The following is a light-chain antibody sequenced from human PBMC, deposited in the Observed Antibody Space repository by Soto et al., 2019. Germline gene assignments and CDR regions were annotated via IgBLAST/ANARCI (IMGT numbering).Light chain of an antibody. J-gene: IGLJ2*01. CDR3: LLFYSGGSV. CDR1: TGAVTSGHY. CDR2: DTS. V-gene: IGLV7-46*01. Sequence: QAVVTQEPSLTVSPGGTITLTCGSSTGAVTSGHYPYWFHQKPGQAPRTLIYDTSNEYSWTPARFSGSLLGGKAALTLSGAQPEDEAEYYCLLFYSGGSVFGGGTKLTVL.